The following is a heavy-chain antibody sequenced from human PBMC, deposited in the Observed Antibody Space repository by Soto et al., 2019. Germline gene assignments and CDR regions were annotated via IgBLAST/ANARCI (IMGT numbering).Heavy chain of an antibody. CDR1: GGSVSSGSYY. CDR2: IYYSGST. Sequence: PSETLSLTCTVSGGSVSSGSYYWSWIRQPPGKGLEWIGYIYYSGSTNYNPSLKSRVTISVDTSKNQFSLKLSSVTAADTAVYYCARGCGSYYLNWFDPWGQGTLVTVSS. D-gene: IGHD1-26*01. V-gene: IGHV4-61*01. J-gene: IGHJ5*02. CDR3: ARGCGSYYLNWFDP.